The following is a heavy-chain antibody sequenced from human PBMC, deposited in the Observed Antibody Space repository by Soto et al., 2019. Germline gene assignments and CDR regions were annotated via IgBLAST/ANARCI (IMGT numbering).Heavy chain of an antibody. CDR2: ISTTGDT. Sequence: SETLSLTCTVSGDTITSFSWNWIRQSAGKGLEWIGRISTTGDTHYNPSLESRVTMSLDTSKNQFSLKLTSVTAADTAVYYCEGESGENWSYEAYWGQGTLVTVSS. D-gene: IGHD1-7*01. J-gene: IGHJ4*02. CDR1: GDTITSFS. V-gene: IGHV4-4*07. CDR3: EGESGENWSYEAY.